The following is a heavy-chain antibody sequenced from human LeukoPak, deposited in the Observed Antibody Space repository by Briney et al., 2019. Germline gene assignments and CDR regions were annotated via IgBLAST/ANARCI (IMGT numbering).Heavy chain of an antibody. V-gene: IGHV3-48*04. Sequence: GGSLRLSCAVYGITFSRYSMNWVRQAPGKGLDLVSYISSSSSTTYYADSVKGRFTISRDNARNLVYLEMHSLRAEDTALYYCALGWYAIDYWGQGTLVTVSS. CDR2: ISSSSSTT. CDR3: ALGWYAIDY. D-gene: IGHD6-19*01. CDR1: GITFSRYS. J-gene: IGHJ4*02.